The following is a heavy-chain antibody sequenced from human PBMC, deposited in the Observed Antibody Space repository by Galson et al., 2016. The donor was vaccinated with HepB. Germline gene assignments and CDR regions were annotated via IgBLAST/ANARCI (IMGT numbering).Heavy chain of an antibody. CDR3: ARDRRYYYDHSDMRPQAFDI. D-gene: IGHD3-22*01. CDR1: GYTFTSYG. CDR2: ISGYNGNT. V-gene: IGHV1-18*03. Sequence: SVKVSCKASGYTFTSYGISWVRQAPGQGLEWMGWISGYNGNTKYAQKLQGRVTMTTDTSTSTAYMELGSLRSDDMAVYYCARDRRYYYDHSDMRPQAFDIWGQGTMVTVSS. J-gene: IGHJ3*02.